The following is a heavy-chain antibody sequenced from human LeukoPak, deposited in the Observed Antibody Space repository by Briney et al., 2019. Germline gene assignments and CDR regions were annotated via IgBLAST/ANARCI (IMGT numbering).Heavy chain of an antibody. J-gene: IGHJ4*02. CDR1: GFTFDDYA. V-gene: IGHV3-20*04. CDR3: ARGRGYSSGYYNDY. CDR2: INCNGGST. D-gene: IGHD3-22*01. Sequence: GGSLRLSCAASGFTFDDYAMSWVRHAPGKGLEWVSGINCNGGSTSNAASVKGRFTISRDNAKNSLYLQMNRLRAEDTALYYCARGRGYSSGYYNDYWGQGTLVTVSS.